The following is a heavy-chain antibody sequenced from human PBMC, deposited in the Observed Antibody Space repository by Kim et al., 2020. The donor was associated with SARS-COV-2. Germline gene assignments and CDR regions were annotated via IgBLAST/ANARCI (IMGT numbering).Heavy chain of an antibody. J-gene: IGHJ4*02. CDR2: IYPGDSDT. CDR1: GYSFTSYW. V-gene: IGHV5-51*01. CDR3: ARRIGPGYYYDSSGYYYVDFDY. D-gene: IGHD3-22*01. Sequence: GESLKISCKGSGYSFTSYWIGWVRQMPGKGLEWMGIIYPGDSDTRYSPSFQGQVTISADKSISTAYLQWSSLKASDTAMYYCARRIGPGYYYDSSGYYYVDFDYWGQGTLVTVSS.